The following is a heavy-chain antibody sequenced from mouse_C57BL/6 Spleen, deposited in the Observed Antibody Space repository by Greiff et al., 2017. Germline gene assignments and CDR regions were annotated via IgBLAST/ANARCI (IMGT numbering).Heavy chain of an antibody. CDR1: GYTFTSYW. V-gene: IGHV1-64*01. D-gene: IGHD1-1*01. CDR2: IHPNSGST. J-gene: IGHJ4*01. Sequence: VQLQQPGAELVKPGASVKLSCKASGYTFTSYWMHWVKQRPGPGLEWIGMIHPNSGSTNYNEKFKSKATLTVDKSSRTAYMQLSSLTSEDSAVYYCARLRVYYGISPLYAMDYWGQGTSVTVSS. CDR3: ARLRVYYGISPLYAMDY.